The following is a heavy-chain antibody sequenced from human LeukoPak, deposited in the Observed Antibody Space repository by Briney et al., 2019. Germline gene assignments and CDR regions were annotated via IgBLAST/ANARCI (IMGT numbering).Heavy chain of an antibody. V-gene: IGHV3-7*01. CDR2: IKQDGSEK. CDR3: ARDRWFGELGVDY. J-gene: IGHJ4*02. CDR1: GFTFSSYW. Sequence: GGSLRLSCAASGFTFSSYWMSWVRQAPGKGLEWVANIKQDGSEKYYVDSVKGRFTISRDNAKNSLYLQMNSLRAEDTAVYYCARDRWFGELGVDYWGQGTLVTVSS. D-gene: IGHD3-10*01.